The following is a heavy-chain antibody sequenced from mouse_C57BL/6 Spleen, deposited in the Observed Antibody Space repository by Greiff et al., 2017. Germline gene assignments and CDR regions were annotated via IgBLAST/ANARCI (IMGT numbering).Heavy chain of an antibody. D-gene: IGHD2-4*01. CDR1: GYTFTSYW. Sequence: QVQLKQPGAELVRPGSSVKLSCKASGYTFTSYWMDWVKQRPGQGLEWIGNIYPSDSETHYNQKFKDKATLTVDKSSSTAYMQLSSLTSEDSAVYYCARPGDYDDGAWFAYWGPGTLVTVSA. V-gene: IGHV1-61*01. CDR2: IYPSDSET. CDR3: ARPGDYDDGAWFAY. J-gene: IGHJ3*01.